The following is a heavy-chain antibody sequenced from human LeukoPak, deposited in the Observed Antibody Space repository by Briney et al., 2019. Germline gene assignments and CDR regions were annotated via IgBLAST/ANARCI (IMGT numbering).Heavy chain of an antibody. V-gene: IGHV3-21*01. Sequence: GGSLRLSCAVSGFTFSTYSMNWVRQAPGKGLEWVSSISTSSTYIYYADSVRGRFTISRDNDKCSLYLQMDSLRAEDTAVYYCARDLGITIVRGVMRGNWFDPWGQGTLVTVSS. CDR2: ISTSSTYI. CDR1: GFTFSTYS. CDR3: ARDLGITIVRGVMRGNWFDP. J-gene: IGHJ5*02. D-gene: IGHD3-10*01.